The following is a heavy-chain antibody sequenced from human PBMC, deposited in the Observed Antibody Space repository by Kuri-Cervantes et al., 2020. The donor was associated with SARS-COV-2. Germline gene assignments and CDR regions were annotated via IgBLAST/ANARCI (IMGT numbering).Heavy chain of an antibody. J-gene: IGHJ4*02. CDR3: ARSPGDGDYDPFDY. CDR1: GFTFSAYT. V-gene: IGHV3-21*01. D-gene: IGHD4-17*01. Sequence: GGSLRLSCVASGFTFSAYTLNWVRQAPGKGLEWVSSITRSSVYISYADSLKGRFTISRDNAKNSLYLQMNNLRAEDTAVYYCARSPGDGDYDPFDYWGQGTLVTVSS. CDR2: ITRSSVYI.